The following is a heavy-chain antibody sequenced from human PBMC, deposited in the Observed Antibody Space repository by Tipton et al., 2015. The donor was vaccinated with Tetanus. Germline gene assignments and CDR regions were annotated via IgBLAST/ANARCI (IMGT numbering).Heavy chain of an antibody. CDR2: ISPTGDET. CDR1: GFTFGSDA. Sequence: SLRLSCAASGFTFGSDAMTWVRQASGKGLEWVSAISPTGDETYYADSVKGRFTISRDNSKNTLILQMNSLRAEDTAVYFCAKFLVVITQGYYHTMDVWGQGTTVTVSS. V-gene: IGHV3-23*01. CDR3: AKFLVVITQGYYHTMDV. D-gene: IGHD3-9*01. J-gene: IGHJ6*02.